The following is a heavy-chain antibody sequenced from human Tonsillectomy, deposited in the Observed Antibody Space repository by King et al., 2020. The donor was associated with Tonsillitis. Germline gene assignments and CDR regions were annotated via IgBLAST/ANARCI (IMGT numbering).Heavy chain of an antibody. J-gene: IGHJ3*02. CDR2: IKQLGREK. CDR3: ARDVGDGYSAGANGFDI. V-gene: IGHV3-7*01. D-gene: IGHD5-24*01. Sequence: VQLVESGGGLVQPGGSLRLSCTASGFTFNNYWMNWVRQAPGKGQEWVATIKQLGREKYYVDSVKGRFTISRDNAKNSLYLQMNSLRVEDTAVYYCARDVGDGYSAGANGFDIWGQGTMVSVSS. CDR1: GFTFNNYW.